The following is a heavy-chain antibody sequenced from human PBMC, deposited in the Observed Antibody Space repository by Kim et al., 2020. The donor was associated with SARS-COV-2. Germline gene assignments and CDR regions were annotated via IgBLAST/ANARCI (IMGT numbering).Heavy chain of an antibody. CDR1: GFTFSSYG. CDR2: IWYDGSNK. D-gene: IGHD6-19*01. V-gene: IGHV3-33*01. J-gene: IGHJ4*02. CDR3: ASTPTVAGTDYFDY. Sequence: GGSLRLSCAASGFTFSSYGMHWVRQAPGKGLEWVAVIWYDGSNKYYADSVEGRFTISRDNSKNTLYLQMNSLRAEDTAVYYCASTPTVAGTDYFDYWGQGTLVTVSS.